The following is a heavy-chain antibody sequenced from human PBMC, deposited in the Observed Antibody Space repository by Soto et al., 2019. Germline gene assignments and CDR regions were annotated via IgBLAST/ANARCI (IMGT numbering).Heavy chain of an antibody. CDR3: SRGNGLVGHANTHAY. CDR1: GYTFTSYG. CDR2: ISGYNGNT. V-gene: IGHV1-18*01. J-gene: IGHJ4*02. D-gene: IGHD2-2*01. Sequence: QVQMVQSGDEVKKPGASVKVSCKASGYTFTSYGINWVRQAPGHGLEWMGWISGYNGNTNYAQKLQGRVTMTTDTSTNTAYMELRSLRSDETAVYYCSRGNGLVGHANTHAYWCQGTLVTVSS.